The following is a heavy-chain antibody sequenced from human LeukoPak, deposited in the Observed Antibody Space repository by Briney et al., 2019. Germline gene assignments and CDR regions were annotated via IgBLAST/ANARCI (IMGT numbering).Heavy chain of an antibody. J-gene: IGHJ3*02. CDR1: GGTFSSYA. CDR2: IIPIFGTA. D-gene: IGHD3-10*01. V-gene: IGHV1-69*06. Sequence: ASVKVSCKASGGTFSSYAISWVRQAPGQGLEWMGGIIPIFGTANYAQKFQGRVTITADKSTSAAYMELNSLRAEDTAVYYCARAEWFGVVTGAFDIWGQGTMVTVSS. CDR3: ARAEWFGVVTGAFDI.